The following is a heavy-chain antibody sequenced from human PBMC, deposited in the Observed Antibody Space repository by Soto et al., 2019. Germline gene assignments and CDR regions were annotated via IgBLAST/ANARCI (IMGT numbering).Heavy chain of an antibody. D-gene: IGHD3-10*01. J-gene: IGHJ3*02. CDR2: ISYDGSNK. Sequence: QVQLVESGGGVVQPGRSLRLSCAASGFTFSSYGMHCVRQAPGKGLEWVAVISYDGSNKYYADSVKGRFTISRDNSKNTLYMQISSVIAEDTAGYYCAKSYGYGSYPKNDAFDIWVQGTMVTVSS. CDR1: GFTFSSYG. V-gene: IGHV3-30*18. CDR3: AKSYGYGSYPKNDAFDI.